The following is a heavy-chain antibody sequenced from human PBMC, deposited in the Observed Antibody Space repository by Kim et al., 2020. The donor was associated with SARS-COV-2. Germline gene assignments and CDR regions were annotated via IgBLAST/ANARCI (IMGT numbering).Heavy chain of an antibody. CDR1: GFTFSSYA. CDR2: ISYDGSNK. D-gene: IGHD3-10*01. J-gene: IGHJ4*02. V-gene: IGHV3-30-3*01. CDR3: ARCASGWFGRHYYFDY. Sequence: GGSLRLSCAASGFTFSSYAMHWVRQAPGKGLEWVAVISYDGSNKYYADSVKGRFTISRDNSKNTLYLQMNSLRAEDTAVYYCARCASGWFGRHYYFDYWGQGTLVTVSS.